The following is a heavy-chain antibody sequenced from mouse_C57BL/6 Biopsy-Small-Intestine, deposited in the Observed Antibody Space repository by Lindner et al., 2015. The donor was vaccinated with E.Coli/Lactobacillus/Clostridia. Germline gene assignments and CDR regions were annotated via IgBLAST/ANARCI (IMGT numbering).Heavy chain of an antibody. CDR3: ARGPFFGGGFDP. Sequence: SVKVSCKASGYTFTNYGTNWVRQAPGQGLEWMAWMNPDSGVTGYAQRFQGRVTMTRDTSITTAYMELSSLRSEDTAVYYCARGPFFGGGFDPWGQGTLVTVSS. CDR2: MNPDSGVT. J-gene: IGHJ4*01. CDR1: GYTFTNYG. V-gene: IGHV1-84*02. D-gene: IGHD3-1*01.